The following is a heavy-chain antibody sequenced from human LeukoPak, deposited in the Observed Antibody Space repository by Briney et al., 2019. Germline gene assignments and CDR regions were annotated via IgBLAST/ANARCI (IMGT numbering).Heavy chain of an antibody. CDR1: GASVTSSH. CDR2: VDYNGST. V-gene: IGHV4-59*02. CDR3: ARDRECIRPNRPHF. J-gene: IGHJ4*01. Sequence: RSSETLSLTCTVSGASVTSSHWNWIRQSPGKGLEWIANVDYNGSTNYNPSLKSRVTMSVDTSKNQFSLKLSSVTAADTAVYYCARDRECIRPNRPHF. D-gene: IGHD3-10*01.